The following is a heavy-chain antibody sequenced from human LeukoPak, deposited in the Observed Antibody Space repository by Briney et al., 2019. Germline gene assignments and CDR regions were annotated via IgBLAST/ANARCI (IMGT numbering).Heavy chain of an antibody. CDR3: AREISSGWYRTGLFDY. Sequence: WASVKVSFKASGGTFSSYAISWVRQAPGQGHEWMGGIIPIFGTANYAQKFQGRVTITADESTSTDYMELSSLRSEDTAVYYCAREISSGWYRTGLFDYWGQGTLVTVSS. CDR2: IIPIFGTA. CDR1: GGTFSSYA. V-gene: IGHV1-69*13. J-gene: IGHJ4*02. D-gene: IGHD6-19*01.